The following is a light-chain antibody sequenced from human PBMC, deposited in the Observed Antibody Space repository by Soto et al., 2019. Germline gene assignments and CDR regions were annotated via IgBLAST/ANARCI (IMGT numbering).Light chain of an antibody. CDR2: GAS. V-gene: IGKV3-20*01. CDR1: QSVSTY. Sequence: EIVLTQSPGTLSLSPGERPTLSYRVSQSVSTYLAWYQQQPGQAPRVLIYGASSRATGIPDRFSGSGSGKDFTLTISRLEPEDFAVYYCQQYGSPRTFGQGTQVDIK. CDR3: QQYGSPRT. J-gene: IGKJ1*01.